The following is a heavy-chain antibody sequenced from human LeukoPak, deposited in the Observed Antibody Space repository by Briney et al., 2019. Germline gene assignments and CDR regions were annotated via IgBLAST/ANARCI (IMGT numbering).Heavy chain of an antibody. CDR1: DGSIRGYY. Sequence: SETLSLTCTVPDGSIRGYYWSWIRQPPGKGLEWIGYINYSGGTNYNPSLRSRVSFSRDTSKNQFSLKLRSVTAADTAVYFCARLGYGSGTPYYYFYMDDWGTGTTVTVSS. D-gene: IGHD3-10*01. CDR2: INYSGGT. CDR3: ARLGYGSGTPYYYFYMDD. V-gene: IGHV4-59*01. J-gene: IGHJ6*03.